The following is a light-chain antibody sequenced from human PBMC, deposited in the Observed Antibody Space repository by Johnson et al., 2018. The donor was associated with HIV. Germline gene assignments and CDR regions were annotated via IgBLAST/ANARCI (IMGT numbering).Light chain of an antibody. J-gene: IGLJ1*01. CDR3: GTWDNSLSAV. CDR1: SSNVGSSF. Sequence: QSVLTQPPSVSAAPGQTVTISCSGSSSNVGSSFVSWYRQVPGTAPKLLIYDNNKRPSGIPGRFSGSKSGPSATLGITGLQTGDEADYYCGTWDNSLSAVFGTGTKVTVL. V-gene: IGLV1-51*01. CDR2: DNN.